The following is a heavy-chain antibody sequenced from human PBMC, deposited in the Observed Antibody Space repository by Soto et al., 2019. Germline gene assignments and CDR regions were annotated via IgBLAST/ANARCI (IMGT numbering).Heavy chain of an antibody. CDR2: VNPSGGST. CDR3: AREENCSDGICYSEYFQR. CDR1: GYIFTAYS. Sequence: ASVKVSCKASGYIFTAYSMHWVRQAPGRGLEWMGVVNPSGGSTNYAQKFQGRITMTRDTSTSTVYMDLSSLTSEDTAVYYCAREENCSDGICYSEYFQRWGQGTLVTAPQ. J-gene: IGHJ1*01. V-gene: IGHV1-46*01. D-gene: IGHD2-15*01.